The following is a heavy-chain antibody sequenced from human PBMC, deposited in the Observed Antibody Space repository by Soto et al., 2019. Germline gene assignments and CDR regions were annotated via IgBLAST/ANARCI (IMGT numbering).Heavy chain of an antibody. CDR1: GGTFSSYA. D-gene: IGHD5-18*01. CDR3: ARVDPGYSYGYLELDV. CDR2: IIPIFGTA. V-gene: IGHV1-69*13. J-gene: IGHJ6*02. Sequence: GASVKVSCKASGGTFSSYAISWVRQAPGQGLEWMGGIIPIFGTANYAQKFQGRVTITADESTSTACMELSSLRSEDTAVYYCARVDPGYSYGYLELDVWGQGTTVTVSS.